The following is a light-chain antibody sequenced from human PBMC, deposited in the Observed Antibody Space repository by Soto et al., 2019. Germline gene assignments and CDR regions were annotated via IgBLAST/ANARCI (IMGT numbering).Light chain of an antibody. Sequence: QSVLTQPPSASGTPGQRVTISCSGTTSNIRTNTANWYQQLPGTPPKLLIYNNNKRPSGVPDRFSGSKSGTSASLAISGLQSEDDADYYCASWDDSLNGVVFGGGTKLTVL. V-gene: IGLV1-44*01. CDR2: NNN. J-gene: IGLJ2*01. CDR1: TSNIRTNT. CDR3: ASWDDSLNGVV.